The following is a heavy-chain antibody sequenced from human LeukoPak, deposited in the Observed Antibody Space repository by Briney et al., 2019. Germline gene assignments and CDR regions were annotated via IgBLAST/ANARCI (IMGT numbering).Heavy chain of an antibody. Sequence: SETLSLTCTVSGDSISSYYWTWIRQPPGKGLEWIGYINYSGSTNYNPSLKSRVTISGDTSKNQFSLKLSSVTAADTAVYYCARVPARRVVTTPTYFDYWGQGTLVTVSS. J-gene: IGHJ4*02. CDR3: ARVPARRVVTTPTYFDY. D-gene: IGHD2-21*02. CDR2: INYSGST. CDR1: GDSISSYY. V-gene: IGHV4-59*01.